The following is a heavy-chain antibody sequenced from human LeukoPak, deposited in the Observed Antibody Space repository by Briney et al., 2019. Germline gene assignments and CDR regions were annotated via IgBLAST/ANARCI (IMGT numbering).Heavy chain of an antibody. CDR3: ARVAEYCSSTICYDNYIDY. J-gene: IGHJ4*02. CDR2: INPNSGGT. CDR1: GYTFTGYY. V-gene: IGHV1-2*02. D-gene: IGHD2-2*01. Sequence: ASVKVSCKASGYTFTGYYMHWVRQAPGQGLEWMGWINPNSGGTNYAQKFQGRVTMTRDTSISTAYMELSRLTSDGTAVYYCARVAEYCSSTICYDNYIDYWGQGTLVTVSS.